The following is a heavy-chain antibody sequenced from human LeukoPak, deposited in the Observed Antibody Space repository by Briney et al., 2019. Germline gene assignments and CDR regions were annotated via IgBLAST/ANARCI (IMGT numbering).Heavy chain of an antibody. CDR1: GYTFTSYY. J-gene: IGHJ5*02. CDR2: INPSGGST. D-gene: IGHD3-10*01. CDR3: ARDINYYGSGSPGLRGWFDP. V-gene: IGHV1-46*01. Sequence: GASVKVSCKASGYTFTSYYMHWVRQAPGQGLEWMGIINPSGGSTSYAQKFQGRVTMTRDMSTSTVYMELSSLRSEDTAVYYCARDINYYGSGSPGLRGWFDPWGQGTLVTVSS.